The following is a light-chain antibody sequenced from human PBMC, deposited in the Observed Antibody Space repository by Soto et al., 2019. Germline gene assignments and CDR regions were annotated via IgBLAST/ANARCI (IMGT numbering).Light chain of an antibody. CDR1: SSDVGGYNY. CDR3: SSYTRTSTYV. CDR2: HVS. J-gene: IGLJ1*01. Sequence: QSALTQPASVSGSPGQSITISCTGTSSDVGGYNYVSWYQQYPGKAPKLMIYHVSNRPSGVSNRFSGSKSGNSASLTISGLQAGDEVDYYCSSYTRTSTYVFGTGTKLTVL. V-gene: IGLV2-14*01.